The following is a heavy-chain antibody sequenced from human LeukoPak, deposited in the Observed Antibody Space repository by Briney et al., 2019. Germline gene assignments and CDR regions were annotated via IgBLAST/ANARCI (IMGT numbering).Heavy chain of an antibody. CDR1: GFTFSSYG. CDR2: VSATGYTT. J-gene: IGHJ4*02. V-gene: IGHV3-23*01. D-gene: IGHD1-26*01. Sequence: GGTLRLSCVASGFTFSSYGMSWVRQAPGKGLEWVSYVSATGYTTSYADSVKGRFTISRDNSKNTLYLQMDSLRAEDTAVYYCAKDRVGATLYFDCWGQGTLVTVSS. CDR3: AKDRVGATLYFDC.